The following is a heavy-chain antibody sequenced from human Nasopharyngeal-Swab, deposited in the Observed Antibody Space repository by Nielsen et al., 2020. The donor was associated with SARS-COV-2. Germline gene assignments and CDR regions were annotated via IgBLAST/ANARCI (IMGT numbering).Heavy chain of an antibody. CDR2: ISAYNGNT. J-gene: IGHJ3*02. CDR3: ARGIYCSSTSCKGHDAFDI. Sequence: WVRQAPGQGLEWMGWISAYNGNTSYAQKFQGRVTMTRDTSTSTVYMELSSLRSEDTAVYYCARGIYCSSTSCKGHDAFDIWGQGTMVTVSS. V-gene: IGHV1-18*01. D-gene: IGHD2-2*01.